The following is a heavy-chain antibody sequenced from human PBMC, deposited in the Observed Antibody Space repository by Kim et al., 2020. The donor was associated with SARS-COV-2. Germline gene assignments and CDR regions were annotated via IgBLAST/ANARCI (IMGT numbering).Heavy chain of an antibody. D-gene: IGHD3-9*01. CDR2: IKSKTDGGTT. CDR1: GFTFSNAW. V-gene: IGHV3-15*01. J-gene: IGHJ6*02. Sequence: GGSLRLSCAASGFTFSNAWMSWVRQAPGKGLEWVGRIKSKTDGGTTDYAAPVKGRFTISRDDSKNTLYLQMNSLKTEDTAVYYCTADILTGPLYYYGMDVWGQGTTVTVSS. CDR3: TADILTGPLYYYGMDV.